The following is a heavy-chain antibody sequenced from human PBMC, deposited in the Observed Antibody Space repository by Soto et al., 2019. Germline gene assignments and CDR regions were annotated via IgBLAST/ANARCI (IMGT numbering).Heavy chain of an antibody. V-gene: IGHV3-43*01. CDR2: ISWDGGST. Sequence: GGSLRLSCAASGFTFDDYTMHWVRQAPGKDLEWVSLISWDGGSTYYADSVKGRFTISRDNSKNSLYLQMNSLRTEDTALYYCAKDQLELYGMDVWGQGTTVTVSS. CDR1: GFTFDDYT. J-gene: IGHJ6*02. D-gene: IGHD1-7*01. CDR3: AKDQLELYGMDV.